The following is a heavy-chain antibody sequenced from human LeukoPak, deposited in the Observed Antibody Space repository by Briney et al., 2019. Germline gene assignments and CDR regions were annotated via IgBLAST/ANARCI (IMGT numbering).Heavy chain of an antibody. V-gene: IGHV1-18*04. CDR2: ISAYNGNT. D-gene: IGHD2-15*01. Sequence: ASVKVSCKASGYTFTSYGIRGVRQARGQGPEWMGWISAYNGNTNYAQKLQGRVSMTTDTSTSTAYMELRSLRSDDTAVYYCAREYCSGGSCSFDYWGQGTLVTVSS. CDR1: GYTFTSYG. CDR3: AREYCSGGSCSFDY. J-gene: IGHJ4*02.